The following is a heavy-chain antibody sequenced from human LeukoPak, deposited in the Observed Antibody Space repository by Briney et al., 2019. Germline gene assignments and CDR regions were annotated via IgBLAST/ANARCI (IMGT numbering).Heavy chain of an antibody. CDR3: ARHDLWNHPPDY. Sequence: PSETLSLTCTVSGDSISSYYWSWIWQPPGKGLEWIGYIYYTGSTNYNPSLKSRVTISVDTSKNQFSLRLSSVTAADTAVYYCARHDLWNHPPDYWGQGTLVTVSS. V-gene: IGHV4-59*08. CDR2: IYYTGST. J-gene: IGHJ4*02. CDR1: GDSISSYY. D-gene: IGHD3-3*01.